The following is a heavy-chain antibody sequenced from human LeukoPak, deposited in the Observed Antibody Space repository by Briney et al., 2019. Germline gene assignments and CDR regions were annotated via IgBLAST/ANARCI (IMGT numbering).Heavy chain of an antibody. Sequence: GGSLRLSCAASGFTFSSYWMNWARQAPGKGLEWVASINHNGNVNYYVDSVKGRFTISRDNAKNSLYLQMNSLRAEDTAVYYCARDLTGKLRYFDWLLFFDYWGQGTLVTVSS. CDR2: INHNGNVN. CDR1: GFTFSSYW. CDR3: ARDLTGKLRYFDWLLFFDY. V-gene: IGHV3-7*01. D-gene: IGHD3-9*01. J-gene: IGHJ4*02.